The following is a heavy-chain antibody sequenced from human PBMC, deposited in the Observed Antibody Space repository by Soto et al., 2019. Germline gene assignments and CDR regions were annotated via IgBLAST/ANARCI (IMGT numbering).Heavy chain of an antibody. Sequence: QVQLVQSGAEVKKPGSSVKVSCKASGGTFSSYAISWVRQAPGQGLEWMGGIIPIFGTANYAQKFQGRVTITADESTSTXXMALSSLRSAVKAVYYCARLGGSDVLDGDDWYVALWGRGTLVTVSS. CDR3: ARLGGSDVLDGDDWYVAL. CDR2: IIPIFGTA. J-gene: IGHJ2*01. CDR1: GGTFSSYA. V-gene: IGHV1-69*12. D-gene: IGHD1-26*01.